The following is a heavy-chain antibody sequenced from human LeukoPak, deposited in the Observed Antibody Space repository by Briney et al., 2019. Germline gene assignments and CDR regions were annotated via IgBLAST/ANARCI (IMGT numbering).Heavy chain of an antibody. Sequence: QSEGSLRLSCAASGFTFSSYGMHWVRQAPGKGLEWVAVIWYDGSNKYYADSVKGRFTISRDNSKNTLYLQMNSLRAEDTAVYYCARDPGSGYYFDYWGQGTLVTVSS. CDR2: IWYDGSNK. J-gene: IGHJ4*02. CDR1: GFTFSSYG. CDR3: ARDPGSGYYFDY. V-gene: IGHV3-33*01. D-gene: IGHD1-14*01.